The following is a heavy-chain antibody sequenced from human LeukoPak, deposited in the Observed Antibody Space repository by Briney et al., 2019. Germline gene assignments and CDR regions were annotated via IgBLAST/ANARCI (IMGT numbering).Heavy chain of an antibody. D-gene: IGHD2-8*02. CDR1: GFTFRDYW. CDR3: ARNPTGDYDY. J-gene: IGHJ4*02. Sequence: GGSLRLSCAASGFTFRDYWMHWVRQVPGKGLLWVSHINSDGSITDYADSVKGRFTISGDNARNTLSLQMDSLRVEDTAVYYCARNPTGDYDYWGQGALVTVSS. V-gene: IGHV3-74*01. CDR2: INSDGSIT.